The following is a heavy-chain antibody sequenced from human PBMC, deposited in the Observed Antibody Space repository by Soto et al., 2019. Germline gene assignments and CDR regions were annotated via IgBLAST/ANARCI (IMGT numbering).Heavy chain of an antibody. D-gene: IGHD6-19*01. CDR2: IWYDGSNK. CDR1: GFTFSSYG. V-gene: IGHV3-33*01. J-gene: IGHJ4*02. Sequence: PGGSLRLSCAASGFTFSSYGMHWVRQAPGKGLEWVAVIWYDGSNKYYADSVKGRFTISRDNSKNTLYLQMNSLRAEDTAVYYCARDLDSYSSGWTFDYWGQGTLVTVSS. CDR3: ARDLDSYSSGWTFDY.